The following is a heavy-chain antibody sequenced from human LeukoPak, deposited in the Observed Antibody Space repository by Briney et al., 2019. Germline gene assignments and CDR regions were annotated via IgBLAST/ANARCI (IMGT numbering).Heavy chain of an antibody. CDR2: VFTSGGT. J-gene: IGHJ4*02. Sequence: SETLSLTCIVSGASVNGYYWSWIRQPAGKGLEWIGRVFTSGGTSYNPSLKGRVTMSIDSSTNQFSLKLDSVTAADTAVYYCARGKVGTDFDYWGQGTLVTVSS. V-gene: IGHV4-4*07. CDR3: ARGKVGTDFDY. D-gene: IGHD1-1*01. CDR1: GASVNGYY.